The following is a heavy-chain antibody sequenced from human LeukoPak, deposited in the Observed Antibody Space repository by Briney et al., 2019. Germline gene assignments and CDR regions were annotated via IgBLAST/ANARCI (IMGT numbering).Heavy chain of an antibody. CDR1: GGSISSSSYY. CDR3: ARFGSWPRTPPFDY. D-gene: IGHD6-13*01. J-gene: IGHJ4*02. Sequence: SETLSLTCTVSGGSISSSSYYWSWIRQPPGKGLEWIGEINHSGSTNYNPSLKSRVTISVDTSKNQFSLKLSSVTAADTAVYYCARFGSWPRTPPFDYWGQGTLVTVSS. V-gene: IGHV4-39*07. CDR2: INHSGST.